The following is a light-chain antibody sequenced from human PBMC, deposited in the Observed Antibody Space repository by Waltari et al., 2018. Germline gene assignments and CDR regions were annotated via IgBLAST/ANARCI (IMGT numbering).Light chain of an antibody. CDR2: EGT. CDR3: SSYARSDNSVL. Sequence: QSALTQPASVSGSPGQSINISCTGSTSDLGGYNLVSWYRQFLNTSPQLIIYEGTRRPSGVSSRFSASKSGNTASLTISGLQAEDEALYFCSSYARSDNSVLFGGGTQLSVL. J-gene: IGLJ2*01. V-gene: IGLV2-23*01. CDR1: TSDLGGYNL.